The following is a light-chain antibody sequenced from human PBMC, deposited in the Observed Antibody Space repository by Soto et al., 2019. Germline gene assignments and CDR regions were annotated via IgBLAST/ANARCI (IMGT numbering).Light chain of an antibody. V-gene: IGKV1-5*01. CDR1: QNINNW. CDR2: DAS. CDR3: QHYNSYSRT. Sequence: GDRVTNTFSASQNINNWLAWYQQKPGKAPKLLIYDASSLKSGVPSRFSGSGSGTEFTLTISSLQPDDFATYYCQHYNSYSRTFGQGTKVDIK. J-gene: IGKJ2*01.